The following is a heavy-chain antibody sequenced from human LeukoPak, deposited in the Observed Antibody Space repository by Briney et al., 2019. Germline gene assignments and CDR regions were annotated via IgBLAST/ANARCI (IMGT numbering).Heavy chain of an antibody. V-gene: IGHV3-74*01. CDR3: ARQTSLYEILTGYYRPVEYYFDY. CDR1: GFTFGSYW. Sequence: PGGSLRLSCAASGFTFGSYWMHWVRQAPGKGLVCVPRINSDGSSTNYADSVKGRFTISRDNAKNTLYLQMNSLRAEDTAVYYCARQTSLYEILTGYYRPVEYYFDYRGQGTLVTVSS. D-gene: IGHD3-9*01. J-gene: IGHJ4*02. CDR2: INSDGSST.